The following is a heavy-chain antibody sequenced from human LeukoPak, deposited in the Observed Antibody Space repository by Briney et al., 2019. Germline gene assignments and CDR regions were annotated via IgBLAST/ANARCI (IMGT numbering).Heavy chain of an antibody. V-gene: IGHV3-30*18. CDR3: AKFSVTYYCYYGMDV. CDR1: GLTFSSYG. J-gene: IGHJ6*02. Sequence: PGGCLRLSCVASGLTFSSYGMHWVRQASGKGLEGVAVISYDGSNKYYADSVKGRFTISRDNSKNTLYLQMNSLRAEDTAVYYCAKFSVTYYCYYGMDVWGQGTTVTVSS. CDR2: ISYDGSNK. D-gene: IGHD4-17*01.